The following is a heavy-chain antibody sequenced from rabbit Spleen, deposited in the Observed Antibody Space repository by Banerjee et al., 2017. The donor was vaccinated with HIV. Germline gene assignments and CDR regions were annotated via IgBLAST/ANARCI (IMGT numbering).Heavy chain of an antibody. CDR1: GFDFSSYG. Sequence: QEQLVESGGGLVQPGGSLKLSCKASGFDFSSYGVSWVRQAPGKGLEWIGYIDPLFGSTYYASWAKGRFTISKTSSTTVTLQMTSLTAADTATYFCARDLAGVIGWNFKLWGPGPLVTVS. V-gene: IGHV1S39*01. CDR3: ARDLAGVIGWNFKL. D-gene: IGHD4-1*01. CDR2: IDPLFGST. J-gene: IGHJ4*01.